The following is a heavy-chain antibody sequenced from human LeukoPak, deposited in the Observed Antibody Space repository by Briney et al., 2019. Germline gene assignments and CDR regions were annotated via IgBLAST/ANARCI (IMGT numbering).Heavy chain of an antibody. Sequence: PSETLSLTCVVYGGSFSDNYWTWIRQPPGKGPEWIGEINHSGTTSYNPSLQSRVTVSVDTSKNQFSLKLSSVTAADTAVNYCARRRRHEFTYGYVFYFDYWGQGTLVTVSS. J-gene: IGHJ4*02. D-gene: IGHD3-16*01. CDR2: INHSGTT. V-gene: IGHV4-34*01. CDR3: ARRRRHEFTYGYVFYFDY. CDR1: GGSFSDNY.